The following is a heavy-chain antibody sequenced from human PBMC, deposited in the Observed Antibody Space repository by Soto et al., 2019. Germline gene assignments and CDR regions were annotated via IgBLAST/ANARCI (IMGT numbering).Heavy chain of an antibody. CDR1: EFTLSSYA. J-gene: IGHJ4*02. D-gene: IGHD3-22*01. Sequence: QVQLGESGGGVVQPGRSLRLSCAASEFTLSSYAMHWVRQAPGKGLEWVAVISYDGSNKYYADSVKGRFTISRDNSKNTLYLQMNSLRAEDTAVYYCARGNYYDSSGYYGVDYWGQGTLVTVSS. CDR2: ISYDGSNK. CDR3: ARGNYYDSSGYYGVDY. V-gene: IGHV3-30-3*01.